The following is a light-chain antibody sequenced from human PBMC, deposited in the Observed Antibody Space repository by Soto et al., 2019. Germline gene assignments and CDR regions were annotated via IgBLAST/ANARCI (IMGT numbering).Light chain of an antibody. J-gene: IGKJ1*01. Sequence: EIVMTLSPATLSVSPGERVNLSCRASQSVNSKVAWYQQKPGQAPRLLIYGASSRATGVPDRFSGSGSGTEFILTISRLEPEDLAVYYCQQYGGSSWTFGQGTKVDI. V-gene: IGKV3-20*01. CDR3: QQYGGSSWT. CDR2: GAS. CDR1: QSVNSK.